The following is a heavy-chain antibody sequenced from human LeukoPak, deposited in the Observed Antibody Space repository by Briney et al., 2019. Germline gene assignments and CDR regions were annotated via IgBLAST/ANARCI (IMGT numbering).Heavy chain of an antibody. V-gene: IGHV3-74*01. Sequence: GGSLRLSCAASGFTFSSYSMNWVRQAPGKGLEWVSRINSDGSSTKYADSVKGRFTISRDNSKNTLYLQMNSLRAEDTAVYYCAKAPYDSSGYPGDWGQGTLVTVSS. J-gene: IGHJ4*02. CDR2: INSDGSST. CDR3: AKAPYDSSGYPGD. D-gene: IGHD3-22*01. CDR1: GFTFSSYS.